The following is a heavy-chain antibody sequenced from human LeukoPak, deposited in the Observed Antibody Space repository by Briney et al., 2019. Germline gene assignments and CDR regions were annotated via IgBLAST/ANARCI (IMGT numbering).Heavy chain of an antibody. Sequence: GGSLRLSCAASGFTFYDYGMSWVRQAPGKGLEWVSGINWNGGSTRYADSVKGRFTISRDKAKNSLYLQMNSLRAEDTALYYCARDGGFRAAVAGPFDLWDQGTMVTVSS. CDR2: INWNGGST. J-gene: IGHJ3*01. V-gene: IGHV3-20*04. D-gene: IGHD6-19*01. CDR3: ARDGGFRAAVAGPFDL. CDR1: GFTFYDYG.